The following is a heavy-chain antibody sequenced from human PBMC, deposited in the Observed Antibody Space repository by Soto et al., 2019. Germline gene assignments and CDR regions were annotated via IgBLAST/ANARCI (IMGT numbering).Heavy chain of an antibody. CDR3: ASFGVAVAGLLHGPFDY. V-gene: IGHV1-18*01. CDR2: ISAYNGNT. CDR1: GYTFTSYG. D-gene: IGHD6-19*01. J-gene: IGHJ4*02. Sequence: GASVKVSCKASGYTFTSYGISWVRQAPGQGLEWMGWISAYNGNTNYAQKLQGRVTMTTDTSTSTAYMELRSLRSDDTAVYYCASFGVAVAGLLHGPFDYWGQGTLVTVSS.